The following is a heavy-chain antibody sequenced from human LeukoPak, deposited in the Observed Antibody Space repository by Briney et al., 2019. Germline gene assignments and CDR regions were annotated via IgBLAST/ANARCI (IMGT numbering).Heavy chain of an antibody. CDR2: FNTSGNS. J-gene: IGHJ6*03. CDR3: ARGWGYMDV. D-gene: IGHD1-26*01. Sequence: SETLSLTCPVSGGSISGDYWSWIRQPAGKGLEWIGRFNTSGNSNYNPSLKSRVTMSVDTSKNQFSLKLSSVTAADTAVYYCARGWGYMDVWGKGTTVTVSS. V-gene: IGHV4-4*07. CDR1: GGSISGDY.